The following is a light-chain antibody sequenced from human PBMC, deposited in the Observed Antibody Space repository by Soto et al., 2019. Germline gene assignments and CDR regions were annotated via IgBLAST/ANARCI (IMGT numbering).Light chain of an antibody. CDR2: GAS. CDR3: QQYSDRPYT. V-gene: IGKV3-15*01. Sequence: IVMTQSPATLSVSPGDRATLSCRASQSVSSLLAWYQQKPGQAPRLLLYGASTRATAIPARFNGCGSGTEFTLTISSLQSEDFAVYYCQQYSDRPYTFGQWTKVEI. CDR1: QSVSSL. J-gene: IGKJ2*01.